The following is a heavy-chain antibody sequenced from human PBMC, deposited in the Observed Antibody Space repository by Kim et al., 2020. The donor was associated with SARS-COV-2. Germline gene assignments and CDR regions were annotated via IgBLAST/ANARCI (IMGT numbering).Heavy chain of an antibody. V-gene: IGHV3-11*06. CDR3: ARAPDGGNSPLDY. J-gene: IGHJ4*02. D-gene: IGHD2-21*02. CDR1: GFTFSDYY. CDR2: ISSSSSYT. Sequence: GGSLRLSCAASGFTFSDYYMSWIRQAPGKGLEWVSYISSSSSYTNYADSVKGRFTISRDNAKNSLYLQMNSLRAEDTAVYYCARAPDGGNSPLDYWGQGTLVTVSS.